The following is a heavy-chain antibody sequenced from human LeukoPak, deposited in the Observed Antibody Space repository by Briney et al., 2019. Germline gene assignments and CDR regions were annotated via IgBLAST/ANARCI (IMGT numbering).Heavy chain of an antibody. Sequence: SGHTLVKPTHTLTLTCNFPGFSHRTRGVGVGWIRQPPRKALEWPTLIYWNDDKHYSPSLKSRLTITKHTSKNQVSLTMTNMDPVDTATYYCAQDSSGHPRGWGQGTLVTVSS. CDR2: IYWNDDK. J-gene: IGHJ4*02. D-gene: IGHD6-19*01. CDR3: AQDSSGHPRG. CDR1: GFSHRTRGVG. V-gene: IGHV2-5*01.